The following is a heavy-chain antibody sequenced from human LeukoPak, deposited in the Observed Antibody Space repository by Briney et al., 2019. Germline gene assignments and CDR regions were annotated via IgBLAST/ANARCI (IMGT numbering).Heavy chain of an antibody. Sequence: SETLSLTCTVSGGSISSYYWSWIRQPPGKGLEWIGYIYYSGSTNYNPSLKSRVTISVDTSKNQFSLKLSSVTAADTAVYYCAREPPSYDSEADWYFDLWGRGTLVTVSS. CDR1: GGSISSYY. CDR2: IYYSGST. CDR3: AREPPSYDSEADWYFDL. J-gene: IGHJ2*01. V-gene: IGHV4-59*12. D-gene: IGHD3-22*01.